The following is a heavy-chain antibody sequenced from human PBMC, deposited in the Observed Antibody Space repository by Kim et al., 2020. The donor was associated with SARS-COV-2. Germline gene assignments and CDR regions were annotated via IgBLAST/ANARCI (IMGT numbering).Heavy chain of an antibody. V-gene: IGHV3-33*01. J-gene: IGHJ6*02. CDR3: ARDLGGIAAPYGMDV. CDR1: GFTFSSYG. CDR2: IWYDGSNK. Sequence: GGSLRLSCAASGFTFSSYGMHWVRQAPGKGLEWVAVIWYDGSNKYYADSVKGRFTISRDNSKNTLYLQMNSLRAEDTAVYYCARDLGGIAAPYGMDVWGQGTTVTVSS. D-gene: IGHD6-25*01.